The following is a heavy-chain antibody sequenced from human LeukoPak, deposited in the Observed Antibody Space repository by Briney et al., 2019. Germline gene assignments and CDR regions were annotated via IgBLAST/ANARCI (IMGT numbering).Heavy chain of an antibody. J-gene: IGHJ5*02. CDR2: IYYSGST. CDR1: GGSISSSSYY. CDR3: ARLFSFPLRAPFDP. V-gene: IGHV4-39*07. D-gene: IGHD3-16*01. Sequence: SGTLSLTCTVSGGSISSSSYYWGWIRQPPGKGLEWIGSIYYSGSTYYNPSLKSRVTISVDTSKNQFSLKLSSVTAADTAVYYCARLFSFPLRAPFDPWGQGTLATVSS.